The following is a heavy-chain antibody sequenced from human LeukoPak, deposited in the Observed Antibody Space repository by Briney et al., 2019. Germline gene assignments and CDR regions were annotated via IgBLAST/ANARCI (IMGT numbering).Heavy chain of an antibody. D-gene: IGHD6-13*01. CDR1: GYTFATYG. Sequence: GASVKLSCKPSGYTFATYGFCWVRQAPGHGLEWMGWISSNTGKTDYAQKFQGRVTLTTDTSTSTAYMELRSLRPDETALYYCAKVAGDRMDYWGQGTLLTVSS. CDR3: AKVAGDRMDY. V-gene: IGHV1-18*01. CDR2: ISSNTGKT. J-gene: IGHJ4*02.